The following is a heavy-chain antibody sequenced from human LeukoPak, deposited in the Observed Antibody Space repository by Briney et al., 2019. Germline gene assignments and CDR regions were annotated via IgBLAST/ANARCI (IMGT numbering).Heavy chain of an antibody. Sequence: SETLSLTCAVYGGSFSGYYWSWIRQPPGKGLEWIGEINHSGSINYNPSLKSRVTISVDTSKNQFSLKLSSVTAADTAVYYCARGRIPLRYWFDPWGQGTLVTVSS. D-gene: IGHD2-2*02. V-gene: IGHV4-34*01. J-gene: IGHJ5*02. CDR2: INHSGSI. CDR1: GGSFSGYY. CDR3: ARGRIPLRYWFDP.